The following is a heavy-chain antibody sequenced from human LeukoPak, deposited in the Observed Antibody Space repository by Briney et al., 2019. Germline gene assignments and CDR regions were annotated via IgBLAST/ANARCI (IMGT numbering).Heavy chain of an antibody. D-gene: IGHD1-26*01. CDR1: GYTFTSYD. J-gene: IGHJ5*02. CDR3: ARGGIVGVNNWFDP. V-gene: IGHV1-18*01. Sequence: GASVKVSCKASGYTFTSYDITWVRQAPGQGLEWVGWISGYNGNTNYAQKLQGRVTMTTDTSTSTAYMELRSLRSDDTAVYYCARGGIVGVNNWFDPWGQGTLVTASS. CDR2: ISGYNGNT.